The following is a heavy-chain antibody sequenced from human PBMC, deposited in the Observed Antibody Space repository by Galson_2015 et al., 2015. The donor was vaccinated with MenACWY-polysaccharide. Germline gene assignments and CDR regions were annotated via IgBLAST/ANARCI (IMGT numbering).Heavy chain of an antibody. V-gene: IGHV1-69*04. CDR1: GGTFSSYA. CDR3: ARNDPQGGDGYNFGHDAFDI. Sequence: SVKVSCKASGGTFSSYAISWVRQAPGQGLEWMGRIIPILGIANYAQKFQGRVTITADKSTSTAYMELSSLRSEDTAVYYCARNDPQGGDGYNFGHDAFDIWGQGTMVTVSS. D-gene: IGHD5-24*01. CDR2: IIPILGIA. J-gene: IGHJ3*02.